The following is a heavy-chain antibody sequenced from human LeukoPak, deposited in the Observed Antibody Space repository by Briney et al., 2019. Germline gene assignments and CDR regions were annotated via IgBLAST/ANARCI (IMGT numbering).Heavy chain of an antibody. CDR2: ISSSSSTI. D-gene: IGHD4-17*01. Sequence: GGSLRLSCAAPGFTFSSYSMNWVRQAPGKGLEWVSYISSSSSTIYYADSVKGRFTISRDNAKNSLYLQMNSLRAEDTAVYYCARDWDGYGDLRGYYYYYYMDVWGKGTTVTVSS. CDR1: GFTFSSYS. V-gene: IGHV3-48*01. J-gene: IGHJ6*03. CDR3: ARDWDGYGDLRGYYYYYYMDV.